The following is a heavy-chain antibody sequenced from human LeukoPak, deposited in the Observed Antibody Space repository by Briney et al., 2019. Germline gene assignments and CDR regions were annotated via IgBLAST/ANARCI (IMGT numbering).Heavy chain of an antibody. CDR2: ISAYNGNT. CDR1: GYTFTSYG. D-gene: IGHD3-10*01. Sequence: ASVKVSCKASGYTFTSYGISWVRQAPGQGLEWMGWISAYNGNTNYAQKFQGRVTMTRDTSISTAYMELSRLRSDDTAVYYCARESQYYYGSGSYYFDYWGQGTLVTVSS. V-gene: IGHV1-18*01. CDR3: ARESQYYYGSGSYYFDY. J-gene: IGHJ4*02.